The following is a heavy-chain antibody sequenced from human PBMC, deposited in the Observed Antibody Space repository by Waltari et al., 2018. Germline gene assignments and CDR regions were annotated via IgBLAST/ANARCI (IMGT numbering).Heavy chain of an antibody. J-gene: IGHJ4*02. Sequence: QVHLVESGGSVVQPGSSLRLSCAARGFSVGDFGVLWVRLSPGKVLEWVALIWYDGTKANYEDSVKGRFTISKDNSKHTLFLQMHSLRDGDTAVYFCARDLSFGSLDYGGQGTLVTVSS. CDR3: ARDLSFGSLDY. V-gene: IGHV3-33*07. CDR2: IWYDGTKA. CDR1: GFSVGDFG. D-gene: IGHD3-10*01.